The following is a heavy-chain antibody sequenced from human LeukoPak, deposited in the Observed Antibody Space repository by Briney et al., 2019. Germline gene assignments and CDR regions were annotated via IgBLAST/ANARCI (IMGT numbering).Heavy chain of an antibody. CDR1: GGSISSGDYH. V-gene: IGHV4-30-4*08. CDR2: IYYSGST. Sequence: SQTLSLTCTVSGGSISSGDYHWSWIRQPPGKGLEWIGYIYYSGSTYYNPSLKSRVTISVDTSKNQFSLKLSSVTAADTAVYYCARDAGYSSGWVDYWGQGTLVTVSS. CDR3: ARDAGYSSGWVDY. D-gene: IGHD6-19*01. J-gene: IGHJ4*02.